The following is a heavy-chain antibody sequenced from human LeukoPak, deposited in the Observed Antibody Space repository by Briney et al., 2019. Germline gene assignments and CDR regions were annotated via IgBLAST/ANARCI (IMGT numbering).Heavy chain of an antibody. J-gene: IGHJ4*02. D-gene: IGHD6-19*01. CDR2: INPNSGGT. CDR1: GYTFTGYY. CDR3: ASGGERYSSGWYGDY. Sequence: ASVKVSCTASGYTFTGYYMHWVRQAPGQGLEWMGWINPNSGGTKYAQKFQGRVTMTRDTSISTAYMELSRLTSDDTAVYYCASGGERYSSGWYGDYWGQGTLVTVSS. V-gene: IGHV1-2*02.